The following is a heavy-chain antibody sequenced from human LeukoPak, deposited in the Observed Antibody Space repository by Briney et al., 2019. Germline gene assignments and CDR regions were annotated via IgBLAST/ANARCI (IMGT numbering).Heavy chain of an antibody. J-gene: IGHJ4*02. D-gene: IGHD3-3*01. V-gene: IGHV4-39*01. Sequence: EASETLSLTCTVSGGSISSSSYYWGWIRQPPGKGLEWIGSIYYSGSTYYNPSLKSRVTISVDTSKNQFSLKLSSVTAADTAVYYCARHITIFGVVTHFDYWGQGTLVTVSS. CDR2: IYYSGST. CDR1: GGSISSSSYY. CDR3: ARHITIFGVVTHFDY.